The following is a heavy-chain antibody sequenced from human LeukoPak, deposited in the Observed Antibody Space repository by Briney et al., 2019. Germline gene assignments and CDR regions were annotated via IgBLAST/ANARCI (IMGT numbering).Heavy chain of an antibody. J-gene: IGHJ4*02. CDR2: ISYDGSNK. CDR1: GITFSRSA. CDR3: TRGTVQGLATTYGTYFDS. Sequence: GRSLRLSCAASGITFSRSAMHWVRQAPGKGLEWVAIISYDGSNKYYLDSVKGRFTISRDNSKNTLYLQMNSLRAEDTAVYYCTRGTVQGLATTYGTYFDSWGQGTLVTVSS. V-gene: IGHV3-30*04. D-gene: IGHD5-12*01.